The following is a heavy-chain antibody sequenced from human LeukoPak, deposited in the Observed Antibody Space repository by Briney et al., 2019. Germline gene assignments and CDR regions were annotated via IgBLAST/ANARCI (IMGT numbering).Heavy chain of an antibody. Sequence: GGSLRLSCVAYGFTCSDSRMTWVRQAPGKGLESVASINPDGSEKYYVDSVKGRFTISRDNARNSLFLQVSNLRAEDTAVFYCARDRGFTSFDYWGQGVLVAVSS. CDR2: INPDGSEK. V-gene: IGHV3-7*01. D-gene: IGHD2-15*01. J-gene: IGHJ4*02. CDR1: GFTCSDSR. CDR3: ARDRGFTSFDY.